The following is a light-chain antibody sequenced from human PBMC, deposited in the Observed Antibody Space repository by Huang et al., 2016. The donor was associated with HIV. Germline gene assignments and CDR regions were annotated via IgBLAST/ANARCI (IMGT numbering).Light chain of an antibody. J-gene: IGKJ3*01. V-gene: IGKV3-11*01. CDR1: QSVSSY. Sequence: EIVLTQSPATLSLSPGERATLSCRASQSVSSYLAWYQQKPGQAPRLLIYDASTRATGIPARFSGSGSGTEFTLTISSLEPEDFAVYYCQQRSNWPPITFGPGTKIDIK. CDR2: DAS. CDR3: QQRSNWPPIT.